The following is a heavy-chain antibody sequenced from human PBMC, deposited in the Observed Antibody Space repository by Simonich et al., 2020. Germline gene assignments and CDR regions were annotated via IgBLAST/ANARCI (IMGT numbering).Heavy chain of an antibody. J-gene: IGHJ3*02. CDR3: ARQLNDFDI. CDR1: GYSFTIYW. CDR2: RYQGYYYT. D-gene: IGHD1-1*01. Sequence: EVQRVQSGAEGKKPGESLKIACKGSGYSFTIYWIGGVRRMPVKGLEWLAIRYQGYYYTIHSPSSQGQVTISADKSSSTADLQGSSLKASDTAMYYCARQLNDFDIWGQGTMVTVSS. V-gene: IGHV5-51*01.